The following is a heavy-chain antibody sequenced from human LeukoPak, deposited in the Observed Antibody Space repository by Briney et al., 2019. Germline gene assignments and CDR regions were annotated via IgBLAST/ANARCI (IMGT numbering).Heavy chain of an antibody. V-gene: IGHV3-33*01. J-gene: IGHJ6*03. CDR3: ARENGTYYYYMDV. CDR1: GFTFSSYG. Sequence: GRSLRLFCAASGFTFSSYGIHWVRQAPGKGLEWVAVNWSDGSYKYHADSVKGRFTISRGNYKNTLYLQMNILRAEDTAVYSCARENGTYYYYMDVWGKGTTVTVSS. D-gene: IGHD1-7*01. CDR2: NWSDGSYK.